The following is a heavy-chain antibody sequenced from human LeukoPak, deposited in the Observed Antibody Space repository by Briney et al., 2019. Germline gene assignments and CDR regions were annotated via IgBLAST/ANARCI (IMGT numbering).Heavy chain of an antibody. D-gene: IGHD3-22*01. Sequence: PGGSLRLSCAVSGFTFSSYAMSWVRQAPGKGLEWVSAISGSGGSTYYADSVKGRFTISRDNSKNTLYLQMNSLRAEDTAVYYCAKDPAYYYDSSGDWGQGTLVTVSS. CDR1: GFTFSSYA. CDR2: ISGSGGST. CDR3: AKDPAYYYDSSGD. V-gene: IGHV3-23*01. J-gene: IGHJ4*02.